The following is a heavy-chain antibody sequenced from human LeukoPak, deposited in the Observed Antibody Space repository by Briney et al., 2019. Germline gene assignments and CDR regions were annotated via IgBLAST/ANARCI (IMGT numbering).Heavy chain of an antibody. CDR2: IKSKIDGGTT. CDR1: GFTFTNAR. D-gene: IGHD6-13*01. V-gene: IGHV3-15*01. Sequence: GGSLRLSCAASGFTFTNARMGWVRQAPGKGLEWVGLIKSKIDGGTTDFAAPVKGRFTISRDDSKHTLYLQMNSLKSEDTAVYYCTRGYGYSDFDYWGQGTLVSVPS. CDR3: TRGYGYSDFDY. J-gene: IGHJ4*02.